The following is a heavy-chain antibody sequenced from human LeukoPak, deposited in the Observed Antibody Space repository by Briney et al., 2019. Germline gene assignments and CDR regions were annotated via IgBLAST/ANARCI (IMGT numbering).Heavy chain of an antibody. D-gene: IGHD3-22*01. CDR2: IWYDGSNK. CDR1: GFTFSSYG. V-gene: IGHV3-33*01. Sequence: GGSLRLSCAASGFTFSSYGMHWVRQAPGKGLEWGAVIWYDGSNKYYADSVKGRFTISRDNSKNTLYLQMNSLRAEDTAVYYCARDGDYYDSSGYVLAYWGQGTLVTVSS. J-gene: IGHJ4*02. CDR3: ARDGDYYDSSGYVLAY.